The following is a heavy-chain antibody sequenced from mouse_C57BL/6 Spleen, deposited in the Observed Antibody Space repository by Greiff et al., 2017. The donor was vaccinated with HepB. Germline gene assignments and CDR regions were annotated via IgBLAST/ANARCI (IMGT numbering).Heavy chain of an antibody. J-gene: IGHJ2*01. CDR2: IYPSDSET. CDR1: GYTFTSYW. V-gene: IGHV1-61*01. CDR3: AREGDGNFFDY. D-gene: IGHD2-1*01. Sequence: QVQLQQPGAELVRPGSSVKLSCKASGYTFTSYWMDWVKQRPGQGLEWIGNIYPSDSETHYNQKFKDKATLTVDKSSSTAYMQLSSLTSEDSAVYYCAREGDGNFFDYWGQRTTLTVSS.